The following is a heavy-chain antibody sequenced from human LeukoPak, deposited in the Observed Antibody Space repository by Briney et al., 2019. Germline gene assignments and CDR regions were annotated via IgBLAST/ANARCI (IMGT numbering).Heavy chain of an antibody. CDR1: GFTFDDYA. CDR3: ARQGLLPLDY. CDR2: ISWNSGSI. J-gene: IGHJ4*02. D-gene: IGHD6-19*01. Sequence: GGSLRLSCAASGFTFDDYAMHWVRQAPGKGLEWVSGISWNSGSIGYADSVKGRFTISRDNAKNSLYLQMNSLRAEDTAVYYCARQGLLPLDYWGQGTLVTVSS. V-gene: IGHV3-9*01.